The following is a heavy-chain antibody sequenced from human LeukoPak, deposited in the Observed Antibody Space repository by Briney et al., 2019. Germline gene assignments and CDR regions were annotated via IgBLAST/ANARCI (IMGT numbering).Heavy chain of an antibody. CDR1: RGSIISSSYY. CDR2: FYYIGGA. D-gene: IGHD4-11*01. CDR3: ARILTTFDS. J-gene: IGHJ4*02. V-gene: IGHV4-39*01. Sequence: SETLSLTCTVSRGSIISSSYYWGWIRQPPGKRLEWIGSFYYIGGAYYNPSLEGRVTISADSSKNQFSLKLTSVTAADTALYYCARILTTFDSWGQGTLVTVSS.